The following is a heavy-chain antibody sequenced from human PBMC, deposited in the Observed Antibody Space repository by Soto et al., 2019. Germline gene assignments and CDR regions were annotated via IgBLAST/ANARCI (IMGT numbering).Heavy chain of an antibody. CDR1: GGSISSYY. V-gene: IGHV4-59*12. CDR2: IYYSGST. J-gene: IGHJ5*02. Sequence: PSETLSLTCTVSGGSISSYYWSWIRQPPGKGLEWIGYIYYSGSTNYNPSLKSRVTISVDTSKNQFSLKLSSVTAADTAVYYCARDGYAILQFDPWGQGTLVTVSS. CDR3: ARDGYAILQFDP. D-gene: IGHD2-8*01.